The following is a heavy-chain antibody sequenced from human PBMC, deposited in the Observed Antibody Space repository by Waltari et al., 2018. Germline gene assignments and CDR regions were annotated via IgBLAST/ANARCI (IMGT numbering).Heavy chain of an antibody. CDR3: AREGHSGSYFDY. CDR1: GGTFSSYA. CDR2: IIPIFGTA. J-gene: IGHJ4*02. D-gene: IGHD1-26*01. Sequence: QVQLVQSGAEVKKPGSSVKVSCKASGGTFSSYAISWVRQAPGQGLEWMGGIIPIFGTANDAQKFQCRVTITADESTSTAYMELSSLRSEDTAVYYCAREGHSGSYFDYWGQGTLVTVSS. V-gene: IGHV1-69*13.